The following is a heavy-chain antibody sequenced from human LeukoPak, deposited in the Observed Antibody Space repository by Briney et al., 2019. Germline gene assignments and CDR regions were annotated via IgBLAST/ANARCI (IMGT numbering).Heavy chain of an antibody. Sequence: ASVKVSCKASGYTFTSYGISWVRQAPGQGLEWMGWISAYNGNTNYVQKLQGRVTMTTDTSTSTAYMELRSLRSDDTAVYYCAGMTTVTSYYYYYMDVWGKGTTVTVSS. CDR2: ISAYNGNT. CDR3: AGMTTVTSYYYYYMDV. V-gene: IGHV1-18*01. J-gene: IGHJ6*03. D-gene: IGHD4-17*01. CDR1: GYTFTSYG.